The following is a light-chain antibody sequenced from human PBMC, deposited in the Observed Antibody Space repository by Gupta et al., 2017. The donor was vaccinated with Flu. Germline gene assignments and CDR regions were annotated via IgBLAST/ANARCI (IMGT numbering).Light chain of an antibody. Sequence: KVTISCSGSSSNIGNNYVSWYQQLPGTAPKLLIYVNNKRPSGIPDRFSGSKSGTSATLGITGLQTGDEADYYCGTWDSSLSAYVFGTGTKVTVL. CDR3: GTWDSSLSAYV. CDR2: VNN. J-gene: IGLJ1*01. V-gene: IGLV1-51*01. CDR1: SSNIGNNY.